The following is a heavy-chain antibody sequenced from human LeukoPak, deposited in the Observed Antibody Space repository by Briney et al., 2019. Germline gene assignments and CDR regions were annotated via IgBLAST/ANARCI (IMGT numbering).Heavy chain of an antibody. CDR1: GFTFADYT. V-gene: IGHV3-43*01. CDR3: VKDLVAASENVRGWYPMDY. CDR2: FGWNGVRI. J-gene: IGHJ4*02. Sequence: GGSLSLSCAASGFTFADYTLNWVRQAPGKGLGWFSLFGWNGVRIHYGDSVKGRFTISRDNSKNSLYLQMNSLRTEDTALYYCVKDLVAASENVRGWYPMDYWGQGTLVTVSS. D-gene: IGHD6-19*01.